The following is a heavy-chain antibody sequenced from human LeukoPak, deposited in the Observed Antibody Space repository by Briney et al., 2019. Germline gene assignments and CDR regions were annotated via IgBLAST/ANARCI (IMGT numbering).Heavy chain of an antibody. Sequence: GGSLRLSCAASGFTFSSYGMHWVRQAPGKGLEWVAVISYDGSNKYYADSVKGRFTISRDNSKNTLYLQMNSLRAEDTAVYYCAKANRQNSSCWLLNYYYYGMDVWGQGTTVTVSS. CDR3: AKANRQNSSCWLLNYYYYGMDV. V-gene: IGHV3-30*18. D-gene: IGHD6-19*01. CDR1: GFTFSSYG. J-gene: IGHJ6*02. CDR2: ISYDGSNK.